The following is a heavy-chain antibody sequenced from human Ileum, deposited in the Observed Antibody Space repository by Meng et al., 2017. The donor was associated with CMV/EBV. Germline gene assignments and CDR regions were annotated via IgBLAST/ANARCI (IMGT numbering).Heavy chain of an antibody. D-gene: IGHD1-26*01. CDR3: ARDAQAIGTYATLDY. Sequence: GGSLRLSCIVSGFTFGSHNMNWVRQAPGKGLEWISYISSDTINYADSVKGRFTISRDNAKNSLYLQMTSLRAEDTAVYYCARDAQAIGTYATLDYWGQGVVVTVSS. J-gene: IGHJ4*02. CDR1: GFTFGSHN. CDR2: ISSDTI. V-gene: IGHV3-48*04.